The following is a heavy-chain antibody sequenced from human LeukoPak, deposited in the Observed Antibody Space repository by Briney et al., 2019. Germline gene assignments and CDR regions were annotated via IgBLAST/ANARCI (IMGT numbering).Heavy chain of an antibody. Sequence: ASVKVSCKASGYTFSSYGIIWVRQAPGQGLEWMGWVSAFNGNTDYAPKLQGRVTMTTDTSTTTAYMELRSLTSDDTAVYYCARGGGSYSPSDFWGQGTLVTVSS. J-gene: IGHJ4*02. CDR3: ARGGGSYSPSDF. CDR1: GYTFSSYG. D-gene: IGHD1-26*01. CDR2: VSAFNGNT. V-gene: IGHV1-18*01.